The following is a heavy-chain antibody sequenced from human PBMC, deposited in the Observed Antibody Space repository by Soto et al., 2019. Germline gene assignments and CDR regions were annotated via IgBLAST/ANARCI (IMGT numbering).Heavy chain of an antibody. D-gene: IGHD3-22*01. J-gene: IGHJ4*02. CDR1: GGSISSYY. CDR2: IYYSGST. Sequence: SETLSLTCTVSGGSISSYYWSWIRQPPGKGLEWIGYIYYSGSTNYNPSLKSRVTISVDTSKNQFSLKLSSVTAADTAVYYCARARWSSGYSLDYWGQGTLVTVSS. V-gene: IGHV4-59*01. CDR3: ARARWSSGYSLDY.